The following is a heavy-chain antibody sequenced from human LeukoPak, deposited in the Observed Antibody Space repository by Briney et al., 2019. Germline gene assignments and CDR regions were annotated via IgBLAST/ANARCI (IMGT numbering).Heavy chain of an antibody. CDR2: IIPIFGTA. CDR1: GYTFTGYY. Sequence: ASVKVSCKASGYTFTGYYMHWVRQAPGQGLEWMGGIIPIFGTANYAQKFQGRVTITADETTSTAYMELSSLRSEDTAVYYCARDRGPSGSGYQYYFDYWGQGTLVTVSS. V-gene: IGHV1-69*13. J-gene: IGHJ4*02. D-gene: IGHD3-22*01. CDR3: ARDRGPSGSGYQYYFDY.